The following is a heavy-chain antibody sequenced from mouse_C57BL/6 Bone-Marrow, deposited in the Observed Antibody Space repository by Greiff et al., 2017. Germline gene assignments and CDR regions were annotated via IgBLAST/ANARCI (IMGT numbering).Heavy chain of an antibody. V-gene: IGHV1-53*01. CDR2: INPSNGGT. D-gene: IGHD2-3*01. J-gene: IGHJ3*01. CDR1: GYTFTSYW. CDR3: ASENDGYYVTFLFAY. Sequence: VQLQQPGTELVKPGASVKLSCKASGYTFTSYWMHWVKQRPGQGLEWIGNINPSNGGTNYNEKFKSKATLPVDKSSSTAYMQLSSLTSADSAVFYCASENDGYYVTFLFAYWGQGTLVTVSA.